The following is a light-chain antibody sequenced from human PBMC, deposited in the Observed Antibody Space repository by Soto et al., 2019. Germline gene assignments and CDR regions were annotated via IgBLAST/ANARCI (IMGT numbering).Light chain of an antibody. CDR1: SGHSNYA. Sequence: QLVLTQSPSASASLGASVKLTCTLSSGHSNYAIAWHQQQPEKGPRYLMKVNNDGSHIKGDGIPDRFSGSSSGAERYLTISRLQSEDEADYYCQTWGTGIQVFGGVTKLTVL. CDR3: QTWGTGIQV. CDR2: VNNDGSH. V-gene: IGLV4-69*01. J-gene: IGLJ2*01.